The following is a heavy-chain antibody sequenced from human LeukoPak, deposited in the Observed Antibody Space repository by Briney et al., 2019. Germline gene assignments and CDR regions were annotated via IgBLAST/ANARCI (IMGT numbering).Heavy chain of an antibody. CDR3: ARTTVTSYFYYYMDV. CDR2: ISSSSTYI. CDR1: GFTFSSYT. V-gene: IGHV3-21*01. D-gene: IGHD4-17*01. Sequence: PGGSLRLSCAASGFTFSSYTMNWVRQAPGKGLEWVSSISSSSTYIYYADSVKGRFTISRDNAKNSLYLQMNSLRAEDTAVYYCARTTVTSYFYYYMDVWGKGTTFTVSS. J-gene: IGHJ6*03.